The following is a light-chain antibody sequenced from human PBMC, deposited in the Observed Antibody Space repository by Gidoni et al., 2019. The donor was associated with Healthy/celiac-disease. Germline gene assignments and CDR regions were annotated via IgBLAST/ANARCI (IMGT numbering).Light chain of an antibody. V-gene: IGKV3-11*01. J-gene: IGKJ1*01. CDR3: QQRSNWPRT. CDR2: DAS. Sequence: EMGWTQSPATRSLSPGESATRSCRASQSVSSYLAWYQQKPGQAPRLLIYDASNRATGIPARFSGSGSGTDFTLTISSLEPEDFAVYYCQQRSNWPRTFGQGTKVEIK. CDR1: QSVSSY.